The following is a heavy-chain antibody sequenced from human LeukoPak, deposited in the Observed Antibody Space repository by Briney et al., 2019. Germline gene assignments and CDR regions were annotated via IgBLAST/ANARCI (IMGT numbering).Heavy chain of an antibody. CDR3: ARDRSGGFPDGLYFDY. CDR1: GYTFTGYY. J-gene: IGHJ4*02. D-gene: IGHD2-15*01. Sequence: GASVKVSCKASGYTFTGYYMHWVRQAPGQGLEWMGWINPNSGGTNYAQKFQGWFTMTRDTSISTAYMELSRLRSDDTAVYYCARDRSGGFPDGLYFDYWGQGTLVTVSS. V-gene: IGHV1-2*04. CDR2: INPNSGGT.